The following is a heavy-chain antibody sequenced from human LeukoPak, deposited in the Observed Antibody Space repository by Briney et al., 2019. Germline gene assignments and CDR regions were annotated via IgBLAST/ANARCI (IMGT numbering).Heavy chain of an antibody. CDR3: ARDSGAAGTDY. CDR1: GGSISSYY. V-gene: IGHV4-59*01. CDR2: IYYSGST. D-gene: IGHD6-13*01. J-gene: IGHJ4*02. Sequence: SETLSLTCTVSGGSISSYYWSWIRQPPGKGLGWIGYIYYSGSTNYNPSLKSRVTISVDTSKNQFSLKLSSVTAADTAVYYCARDSGAAGTDYWGQGTLVTVSS.